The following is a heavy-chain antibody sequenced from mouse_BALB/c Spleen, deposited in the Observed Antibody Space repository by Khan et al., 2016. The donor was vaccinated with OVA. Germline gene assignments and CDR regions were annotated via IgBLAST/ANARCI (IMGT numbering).Heavy chain of an antibody. CDR2: ISSGGTT. CDR3: VREVYGSNDAWFAY. Sequence: EVELVESGGGLVKPGGSLKLSCAASGFTFSTYAMSWVRQTPEKRLEWVASISSGGTTYYPDILKGRFTISRDNARNILYLQMSSLRSEDTAMYYCVREVYGSNDAWFAYWGQGTLVTVSA. J-gene: IGHJ3*01. CDR1: GFTFSTYA. V-gene: IGHV5-6-5*01. D-gene: IGHD1-1*01.